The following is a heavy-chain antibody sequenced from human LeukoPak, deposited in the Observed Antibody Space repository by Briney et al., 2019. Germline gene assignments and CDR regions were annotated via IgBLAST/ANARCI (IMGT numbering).Heavy chain of an antibody. CDR1: GGSNSSYY. CDR2: IYTSGST. J-gene: IGHJ4*02. CDR3: ARNDMVRGVFDY. V-gene: IGHV4-4*07. D-gene: IGHD3-10*01. Sequence: SETLSLTCTVSGGSNSSYYWSWIRQPAGKGLEWIGRIYTSGSTNYNPSLKSRVTMSVDTSKNQFSLKLSSVTAADTAVYYCARNDMVRGVFDYWGQGTLSPSPQ.